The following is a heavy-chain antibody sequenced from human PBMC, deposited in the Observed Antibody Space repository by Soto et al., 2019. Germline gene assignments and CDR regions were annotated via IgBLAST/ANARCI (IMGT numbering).Heavy chain of an antibody. D-gene: IGHD6-13*01. Sequence: QITLKESGPTLVKPTQTLTLTCTFSGFSLSTSGVGVGWIRQPPGKALEWLALIYWDDDKRYSPSLKSRLTITKDTTKNQVVLTMTNMDPVDTATYYSAHRTSSSWYDDYWGQGTLVTVSS. V-gene: IGHV2-5*02. CDR2: IYWDDDK. CDR1: GFSLSTSGVG. J-gene: IGHJ4*02. CDR3: AHRTSSSWYDDY.